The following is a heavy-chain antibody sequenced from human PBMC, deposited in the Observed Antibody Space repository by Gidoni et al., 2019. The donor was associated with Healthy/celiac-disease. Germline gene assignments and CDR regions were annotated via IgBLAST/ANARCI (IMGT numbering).Heavy chain of an antibody. V-gene: IGHV3-43D*03. CDR2: ISWDGGST. Sequence: EVQLVESGGVVVQPGGSLSLSCAASGFTFDDYAMHWVRQAPGKGLEWVSLISWDGGSTYYADSVKGRFTISRDNSKNSLYLQMNSLRAEDTALYYCAKASVATRLIYWFDPWGQGTLVTVSS. J-gene: IGHJ5*02. CDR3: AKASVATRLIYWFDP. D-gene: IGHD5-12*01. CDR1: GFTFDDYA.